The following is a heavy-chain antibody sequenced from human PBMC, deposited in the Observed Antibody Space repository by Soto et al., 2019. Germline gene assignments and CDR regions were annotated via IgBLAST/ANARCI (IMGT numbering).Heavy chain of an antibody. Sequence: ASVKVSCKVSGYTLTELSMHWVRQAPGKGLEWMGGFDPEDGETIYAQKFQGRVTMTEETSTDTAYMELSSLRSEDTAVDYWATGRYCSSTSCHMGGFDPWGQGTLVTVSS. CDR2: FDPEDGET. CDR1: GYTLTELS. V-gene: IGHV1-24*01. CDR3: ATGRYCSSTSCHMGGFDP. J-gene: IGHJ5*02. D-gene: IGHD2-2*01.